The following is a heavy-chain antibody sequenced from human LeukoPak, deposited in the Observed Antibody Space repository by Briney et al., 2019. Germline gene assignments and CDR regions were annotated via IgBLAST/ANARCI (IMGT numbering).Heavy chain of an antibody. CDR3: ARDRGRRGITMRSDAFDI. Sequence: PGGSLRLSCAASGFTFSSYGMHWVRQAPGKGLEWVAVISYDGSNKYYADSVKGRFTISRDNSKNTLYLQMNSLRAEDMAVYYCARDRGRRGITMRSDAFDIWGQGTMVTVSS. V-gene: IGHV3-30*03. D-gene: IGHD3-22*01. J-gene: IGHJ3*02. CDR1: GFTFSSYG. CDR2: ISYDGSNK.